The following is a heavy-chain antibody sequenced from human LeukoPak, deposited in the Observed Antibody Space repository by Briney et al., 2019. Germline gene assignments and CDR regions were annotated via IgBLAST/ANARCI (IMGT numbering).Heavy chain of an antibody. D-gene: IGHD6-13*01. J-gene: IGHJ4*02. Sequence: GGSLRLSCSASGFTFSSYAMHWVRQAPGKGLEYVSDISSNGGSTYYADSVKGRFTISRDNSKNTLYLQMSSLRAEDTAVYYCVRYGGSSSWSTGYYFDYWGQGTLVTVSS. CDR3: VRYGGSSSWSTGYYFDY. CDR1: GFTFSSYA. CDR2: ISSNGGST. V-gene: IGHV3-64D*06.